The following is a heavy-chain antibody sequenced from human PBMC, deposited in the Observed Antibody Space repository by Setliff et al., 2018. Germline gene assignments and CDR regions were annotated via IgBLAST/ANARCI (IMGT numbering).Heavy chain of an antibody. D-gene: IGHD4-17*01. CDR1: GFTFSSYA. CDR2: ISYDGRTD. J-gene: IGHJ4*02. V-gene: IGHV3-30*15. CDR3: ARGADYGDYVGPGY. Sequence: SCAASGFTFSSYAMHWVRQAPGKGPEWVALISYDGRTDYYADSVRGRSDISRDNSKNTLYLRMSSLRPEDTAIYYCARGADYGDYVGPGYWGQGTLVTVSS.